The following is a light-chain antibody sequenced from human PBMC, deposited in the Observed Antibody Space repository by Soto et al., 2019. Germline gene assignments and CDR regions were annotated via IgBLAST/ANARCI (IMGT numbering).Light chain of an antibody. Sequence: EIVLTQSPATLSLSPGERATLSCRASQSVTDFLAWYQQKPCQAPRLLIYDASNRATGVPARFSGSGSGTDFTLTISSLEPEDSAVYYCQQRSGWPPLTFGGGTKVDIK. CDR2: DAS. V-gene: IGKV3-11*01. CDR3: QQRSGWPPLT. J-gene: IGKJ4*01. CDR1: QSVTDF.